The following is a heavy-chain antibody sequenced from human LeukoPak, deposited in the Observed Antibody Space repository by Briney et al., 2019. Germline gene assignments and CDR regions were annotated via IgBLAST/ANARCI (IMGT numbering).Heavy chain of an antibody. J-gene: IGHJ4*02. CDR1: GGSIGSGNYY. D-gene: IGHD3-9*01. V-gene: IGHV4-61*02. CDR3: ARGCYDILTGYCGFDY. Sequence: PSQTLSLTCTVSGGSIGSGNYYWNWIRQPAGKGLEWIGRIYTSGSINYNPSLESRVTISVDKSKNQFSLKLSSVTAADTAVYYCARGCYDILTGYCGFDYWGQGTLVTVSS. CDR2: IYTSGSI.